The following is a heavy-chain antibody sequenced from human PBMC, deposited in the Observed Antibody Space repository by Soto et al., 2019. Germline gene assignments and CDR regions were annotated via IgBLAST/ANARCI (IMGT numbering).Heavy chain of an antibody. V-gene: IGHV4-59*08. CDR3: ARLYCSGGSCYTGDAFDI. Sequence: SETLSLPCSVSGGSTRRGASSWIRLPPGKGLEWIGYIYHSGSTNYNPPLKSRVTISEDTSKNQFSLKLRSVTAADTAVYYCARLYCSGGSCYTGDAFDIWGQGTMVTVS. D-gene: IGHD2-15*01. J-gene: IGHJ3*02. CDR2: IYHSGST. CDR1: GGSTRRGA.